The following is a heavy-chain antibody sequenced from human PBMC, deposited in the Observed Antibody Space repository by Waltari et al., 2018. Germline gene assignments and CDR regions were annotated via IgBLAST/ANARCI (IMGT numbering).Heavy chain of an antibody. CDR1: GGSISSNY. CDR3: ARGVFSGYYADWVGLDS. Sequence: QLQLQESGPGLVKPSETLSLTCAVSGGSISSNYWSWIRQPPGKGLEWIGRISGSGGSTDYNPSLKSRVTISTDTSKNQFSLKLSSVTAADTAVYYCARGVFSGYYADWVGLDSWGQGVVVTVSS. J-gene: IGHJ4*03. V-gene: IGHV4-4*07. D-gene: IGHD3-22*01. CDR2: ISGSGGST.